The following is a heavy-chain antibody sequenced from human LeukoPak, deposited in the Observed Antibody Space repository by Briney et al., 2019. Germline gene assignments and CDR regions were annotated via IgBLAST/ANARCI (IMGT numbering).Heavy chain of an antibody. V-gene: IGHV3-21*01. CDR2: ISTGSSNI. J-gene: IGHJ4*02. D-gene: IGHD2-15*01. CDR3: ARTQDYYFDY. CDR1: GFTFSSYR. Sequence: PGGSLRLSCAASGFTFSSYRMNWVRQAPGKGLEWVSSISTGSSNIYYADSVKGRFTISRHNAKNSLYLQMKSLRAEDTAVYYCARTQDYYFDYWGQGTLVTVSS.